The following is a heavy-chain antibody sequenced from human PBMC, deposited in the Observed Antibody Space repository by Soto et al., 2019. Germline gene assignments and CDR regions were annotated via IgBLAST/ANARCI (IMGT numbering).Heavy chain of an antibody. J-gene: IGHJ4*02. V-gene: IGHV4-38-2*02. Sequence: PSETLSLTCAVSGYSISSGYYCGWIRQPPGKGLEWSGSIYHSGNTYYNPSLKSRVTISVDTSKNHFSLKLSSVTAADTAVYFCARDKYYDFWVGYSNYYFDYCGQGALVTVSS. D-gene: IGHD3-3*01. CDR3: ARDKYYDFWVGYSNYYFDY. CDR2: IYHSGNT. CDR1: GYSISSGYY.